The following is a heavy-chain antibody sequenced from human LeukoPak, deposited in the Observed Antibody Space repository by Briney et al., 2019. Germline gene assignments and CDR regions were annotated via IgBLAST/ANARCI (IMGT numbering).Heavy chain of an antibody. J-gene: IGHJ4*02. Sequence: ASVKVSCKASGYTFTGYYMHWVRQAPGQGLEWMGRINPNSGGTNYAQKFQGRVTMTRDTSISTAYMELSRLRSDDTAVYYCARVFKGSDWDYFDYWGRGTLVTVSS. CDR1: GYTFTGYY. CDR3: ARVFKGSDWDYFDY. CDR2: INPNSGGT. D-gene: IGHD2-21*01. V-gene: IGHV1-2*06.